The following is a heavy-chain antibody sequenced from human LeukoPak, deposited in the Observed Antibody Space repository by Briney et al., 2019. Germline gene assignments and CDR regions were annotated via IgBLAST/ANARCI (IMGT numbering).Heavy chain of an antibody. CDR3: ARGNYDSSGYYVDY. CDR2: INHSGST. J-gene: IGHJ4*02. V-gene: IGHV4-34*01. CDR1: GVSFSGYY. Sequence: AETLSLTCAVYGVSFSGYYWSWIRQPPGKGLEWIGEINHSGSTNYNPSLKSRVTISVDTSKNQFSLKLSSVTAADTAVYYCARGNYDSSGYYVDYWGQGTLVTVSS. D-gene: IGHD3-22*01.